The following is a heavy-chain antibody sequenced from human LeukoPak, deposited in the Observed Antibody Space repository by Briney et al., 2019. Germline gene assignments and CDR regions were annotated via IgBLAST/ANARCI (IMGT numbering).Heavy chain of an antibody. J-gene: IGHJ4*02. Sequence: GGSLRLSCAASGVIFSNYWMSWVRQAPGKGLEWVANIKQDGSKKNYVDSVKGRFTISRDNAKNSLYLQMNSLRAEDTAVYYCAGRSGSFDYWGQGTLVTVSS. CDR1: GVIFSNYW. CDR3: AGRSGSFDY. D-gene: IGHD3-10*01. CDR2: IKQDGSKK. V-gene: IGHV3-7*01.